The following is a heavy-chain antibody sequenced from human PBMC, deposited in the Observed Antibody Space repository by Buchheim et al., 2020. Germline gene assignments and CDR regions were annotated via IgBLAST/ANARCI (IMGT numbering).Heavy chain of an antibody. D-gene: IGHD6-6*01. V-gene: IGHV4-34*01. J-gene: IGHJ5*01. CDR1: GGSLSGYY. Sequence: QVQLQQWGAGLLKPSETLSLTCAVYGGSLSGYYWGWIRQPPGKGLEWVGEINLSGSTSYNPSLKSRVTISVDMSKNQFSLNLSSVTAADTAVYYCARGTIAARLGSWGQGTL. CDR3: ARGTIAARLGS. CDR2: INLSGST.